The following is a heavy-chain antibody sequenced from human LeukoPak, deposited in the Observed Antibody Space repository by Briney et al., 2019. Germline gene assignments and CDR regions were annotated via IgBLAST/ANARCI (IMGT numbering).Heavy chain of an antibody. CDR2: IIPIFGTA. D-gene: IGHD3-22*01. Sequence: SVKVSCKASGGSFSSYAISWVRQAPGQGLEWRGGIIPIFGTANYAQKFQGRVTITADESTSTAYMELSSLRSEDTAVYYCAREGGDSSGYQLDFDYWGQGTLVTVSS. V-gene: IGHV1-69*13. J-gene: IGHJ4*02. CDR3: AREGGDSSGYQLDFDY. CDR1: GGSFSSYA.